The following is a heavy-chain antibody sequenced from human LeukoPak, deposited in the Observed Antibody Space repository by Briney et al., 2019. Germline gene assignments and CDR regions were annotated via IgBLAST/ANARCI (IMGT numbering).Heavy chain of an antibody. J-gene: IGHJ4*02. CDR3: AKAYTAVAGTVDY. V-gene: IGHV3-30*02. D-gene: IGHD6-19*01. CDR2: IRYDGSNK. CDR1: GFTFSSYG. Sequence: GGSLRLSCAASGFTFSSYGMHWVRQAPGKGLEWVAFIRYDGSNKYYADSVKGRFTISGDNSKNTLYLQMNSLRAEDTAVYYCAKAYTAVAGTVDYWGQGTLVTVSS.